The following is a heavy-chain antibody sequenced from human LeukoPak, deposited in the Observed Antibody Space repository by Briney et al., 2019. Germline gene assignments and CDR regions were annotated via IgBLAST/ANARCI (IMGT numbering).Heavy chain of an antibody. D-gene: IGHD4-17*01. V-gene: IGHV4-39*01. CDR3: ARLDSGDYFFDY. Sequence: PSETLSLTCTVSGGSISSGSYYWGWIRQPPGKGLEWLGTVFYSGTTYYNPSLKSPVTISVDTSKNQFSLGLRSVTAADTAVYYCARLDSGDYFFDYWGQGTLVTVSS. CDR1: GGSISSGSYY. J-gene: IGHJ4*02. CDR2: VFYSGTT.